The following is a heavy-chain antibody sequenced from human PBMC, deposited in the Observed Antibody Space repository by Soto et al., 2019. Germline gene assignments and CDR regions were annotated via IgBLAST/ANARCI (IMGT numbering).Heavy chain of an antibody. CDR2: IWYDGSNK. Sequence: GGSLRLSCAASGFTFSSYGMHWVRQAPGKGLEWVAVIWYDGSNKYYADSVKGRFTISRDNSKNTLYLQMNSLRAEDTAVYYCARMWFGELLRLYYYYGMDVWGQGTTVTVSS. CDR3: ARMWFGELLRLYYYYGMDV. CDR1: GFTFSSYG. D-gene: IGHD3-10*01. V-gene: IGHV3-33*01. J-gene: IGHJ6*02.